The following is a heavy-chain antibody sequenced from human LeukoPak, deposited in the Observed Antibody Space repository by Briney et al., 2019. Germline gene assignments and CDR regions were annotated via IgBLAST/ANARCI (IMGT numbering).Heavy chain of an antibody. J-gene: IGHJ4*02. Sequence: GESLKISCKGSGYSLANYWIGWVRQMPGKGLEWMGIIYPSDSNTRYNPSFQGQVTISADKSISTAYLQWSSLKASDTAMYYCALNPRGYCSGGSCYIGYWGQGTLVTVSS. CDR2: IYPSDSNT. CDR3: ALNPRGYCSGGSCYIGY. V-gene: IGHV5-51*01. D-gene: IGHD2-15*01. CDR1: GYSLANYW.